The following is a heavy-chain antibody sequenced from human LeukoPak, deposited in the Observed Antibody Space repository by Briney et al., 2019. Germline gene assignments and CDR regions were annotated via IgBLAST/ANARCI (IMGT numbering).Heavy chain of an antibody. D-gene: IGHD6-19*01. CDR1: GGSISSGGYS. Sequence: SETLSLTCAVSGGSISSGGYSWSWIRQPPGKGLEWIGYIYHSGSTYYNPSLKSRVTISVDRSKNQFSLKLSSVTAADTAVYYCASKLTAVAGYFDYWGQGTLVTVSS. CDR2: IYHSGST. CDR3: ASKLTAVAGYFDY. V-gene: IGHV4-30-2*01. J-gene: IGHJ4*02.